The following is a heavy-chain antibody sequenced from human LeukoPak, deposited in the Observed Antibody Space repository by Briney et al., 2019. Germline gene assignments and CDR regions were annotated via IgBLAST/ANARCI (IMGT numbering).Heavy chain of an antibody. CDR2: IIPIFGTA. Sequence: SVKVSCKASGGNFSSYAISWVRQAPGQGLEWMGGIIPIFGTANYAQKFQGRVTITADKSTSTAYMELSSLRSEDTAVYYCARGTQAAGTNWFDPWGQGTLVTVSS. CDR1: GGNFSSYA. V-gene: IGHV1-69*06. J-gene: IGHJ5*02. D-gene: IGHD6-13*01. CDR3: ARGTQAAGTNWFDP.